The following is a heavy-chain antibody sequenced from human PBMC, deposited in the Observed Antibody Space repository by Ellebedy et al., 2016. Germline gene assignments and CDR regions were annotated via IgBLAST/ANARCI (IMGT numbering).Heavy chain of an antibody. J-gene: IGHJ6*02. CDR3: AGGGSYYYYYGMDV. CDR2: IWYDGSNK. CDR1: GFTISSYG. D-gene: IGHD1-26*01. V-gene: IGHV3-30*02. Sequence: GGSLRLSXAASGFTISSYGMHWVRQAPGKGLEWVAVIWYDGSNKYYADSVKGRFTISRDNSKNTLYLQMNSLRAEDTAVYYCAGGGSYYYYYGMDVWGQGTTVTVSS.